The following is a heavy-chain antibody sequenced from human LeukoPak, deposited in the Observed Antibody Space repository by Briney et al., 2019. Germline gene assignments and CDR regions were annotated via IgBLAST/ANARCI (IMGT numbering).Heavy chain of an antibody. CDR1: GFTFSSYA. V-gene: IGHV3-30-3*01. CDR3: ARPRRVGATSPINY. J-gene: IGHJ4*02. CDR2: ISYDGSNK. D-gene: IGHD1-26*01. Sequence: GGSLRLSCAASGFTFSSYAMHWVRQAPGKGLEWVAVISYDGSNKYYAASVKGRFTISRDNSKNTLYLQMNSLRAEDTAVYYCARPRRVGATSPINYWGQGTLVTVSS.